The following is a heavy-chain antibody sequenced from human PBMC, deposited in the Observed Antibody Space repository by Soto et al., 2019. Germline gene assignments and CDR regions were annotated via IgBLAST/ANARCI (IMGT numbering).Heavy chain of an antibody. D-gene: IGHD1-7*01. V-gene: IGHV3-23*01. Sequence: EVQLLESGGGLVQPGGSLRLSCAASGFTFSNYVMNWVRHAPGKGLEWVSTISYSADKTFYADSVKGRFTISRDNSRDTMFLQMNSLRADDASVYYCARRARTATTNWGAFDICGQGTMVTVSS. J-gene: IGHJ3*02. CDR1: GFTFSNYV. CDR2: ISYSADKT. CDR3: ARRARTATTNWGAFDI.